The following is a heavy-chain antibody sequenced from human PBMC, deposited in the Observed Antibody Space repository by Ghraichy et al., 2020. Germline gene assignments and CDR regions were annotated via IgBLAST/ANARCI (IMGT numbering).Heavy chain of an antibody. CDR1: GFTFSSYA. CDR2: ISGSGLST. J-gene: IGHJ4*02. Sequence: ETLSLTCAASGFTFSSYAMNWVRQAPGKGLEWVSAISGSGLSTYYADSVKGRFTISRDNSKNTLYLQMNSLRAEDTAVYYCAKRLNTAMVRGVIDYWGQGALVTVSS. D-gene: IGHD3-10*01. CDR3: AKRLNTAMVRGVIDY. V-gene: IGHV3-23*01.